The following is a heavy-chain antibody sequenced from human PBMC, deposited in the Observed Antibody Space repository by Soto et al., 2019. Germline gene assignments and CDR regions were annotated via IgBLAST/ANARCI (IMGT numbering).Heavy chain of an antibody. CDR1: VFTFSSHS. V-gene: IGHV3-21*01. D-gene: IGHD2-15*01. CDR2: ITSGYTYI. CDR3: ARDYRTPGALDI. Sequence: GGSLRLSCAASVFTFSSHSMNWVRQAPGKGLEWVSSITSGYTYIYYADSVKGRFTISRDNAKNSLYLQMNSLRAEDTAVYYCARDYRTPGALDIWGQGTMVTVS. J-gene: IGHJ3*02.